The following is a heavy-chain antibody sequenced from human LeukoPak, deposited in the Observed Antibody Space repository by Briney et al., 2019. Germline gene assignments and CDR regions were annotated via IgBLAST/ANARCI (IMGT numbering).Heavy chain of an antibody. J-gene: IGHJ6*03. CDR1: GGSFSGYY. V-gene: IGHV4-34*01. D-gene: IGHD3-10*01. Sequence: PSETLSLTCAVYGGSFSGYYWSWIRQAPGKGLEWIGEINDIGNTSYDPSLRSRVTISVDTSKNQFSLSLTSATATDTAVYFCARLGSVGYYNYQYMDIWGNGTTVIVSS. CDR2: INDIGNT. CDR3: ARLGSVGYYNYQYMDI.